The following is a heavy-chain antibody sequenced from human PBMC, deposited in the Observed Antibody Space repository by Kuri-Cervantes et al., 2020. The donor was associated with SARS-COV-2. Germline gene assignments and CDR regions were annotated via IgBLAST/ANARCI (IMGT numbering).Heavy chain of an antibody. V-gene: IGHV1-46*01. CDR3: ARGGSYPDY. J-gene: IGHJ4*02. D-gene: IGHD1-26*01. CDR2: VNPSGGST. Sequence: ASVKVSCKASGYTFTSYGISWVRQAPGQGLEWMGIVNPSGGSTSYAQKFQGRVTMTRDTSTTTVYMELSSLRSEDTAVYYCARGGSYPDYWGQGTLVTVSS. CDR1: GYTFTSYG.